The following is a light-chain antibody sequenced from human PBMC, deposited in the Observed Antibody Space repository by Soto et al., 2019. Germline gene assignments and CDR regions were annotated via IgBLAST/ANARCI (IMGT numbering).Light chain of an antibody. J-gene: IGLJ2*01. V-gene: IGLV1-44*01. CDR3: ATWDDSLSGPF. Sequence: QSVLTQPPSASGAPGQGVTISCSGTSSNIGSTTVNWYQQVPGTAPKLLIHSNSQRPSGVPDRFSGSRSGTSASLAISGLQSDDEADYYCATWDDSLSGPFFGGGTKLTVL. CDR1: SSNIGSTT. CDR2: SNS.